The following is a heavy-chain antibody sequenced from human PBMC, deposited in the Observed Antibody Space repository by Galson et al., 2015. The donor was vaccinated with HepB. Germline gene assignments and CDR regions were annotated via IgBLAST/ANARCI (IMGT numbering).Heavy chain of an antibody. Sequence: SLRLSCAASGFTFSDYYMTWIRQAPGKGLEWISYISTSGTYTNYADSVKGRFTISRDNAKNSLYLQMNSLRVEDTAVFYCARVATSDYGDHSHFDYWGQGTLSPSPQ. J-gene: IGHJ4*02. CDR3: ARVATSDYGDHSHFDY. CDR1: GFTFSDYY. CDR2: ISTSGTYT. D-gene: IGHD4-17*01. V-gene: IGHV3-11*06.